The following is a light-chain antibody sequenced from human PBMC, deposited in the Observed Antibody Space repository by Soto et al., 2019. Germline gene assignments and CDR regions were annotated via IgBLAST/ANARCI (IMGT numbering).Light chain of an antibody. CDR1: QPISSW. J-gene: IGKJ1*01. Sequence: DIPMTQSPPTLSASVGDRVTITCRASQPISSWLAWYHQKPGKAPKLLIYDASNLESGVPSRFSGSGSGTEFTLTISSLHPEDFGIYYCQQYENYWTFGQGTKVEIK. CDR2: DAS. CDR3: QQYENYWT. V-gene: IGKV1-5*01.